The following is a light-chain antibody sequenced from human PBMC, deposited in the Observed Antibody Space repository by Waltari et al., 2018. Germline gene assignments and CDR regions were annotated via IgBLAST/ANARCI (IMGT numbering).Light chain of an antibody. V-gene: IGKV1-5*03. Sequence: DIQMTQSPSTLSASVGDRVTISCRASRTIRTWLAWYQQKPGKAPKLLIYETSSLESGVPSRFSGSVSVTVFTLTISSLQPDDFATYYCQQYNSYSTFGGGTKVEIK. CDR3: QQYNSYST. CDR2: ETS. J-gene: IGKJ4*01. CDR1: RTIRTW.